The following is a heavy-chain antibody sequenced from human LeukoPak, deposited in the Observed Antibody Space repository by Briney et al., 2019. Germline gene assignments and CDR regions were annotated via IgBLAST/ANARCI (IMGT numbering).Heavy chain of an antibody. D-gene: IGHD3-22*01. CDR3: ARIRLDYSETRIDSFDI. CDR1: GFIVSNNY. CDR2: IYSGGST. V-gene: IGHV3-53*04. Sequence: PGGSLRLSCAASGFIVSNNYMSWVRQAPGKGLEWVSSIYSGGSTYYADSVKGRYTISRHNPNTLCLQMNSLKTEDTAVYYCARIRLDYSETRIDSFDIWGQGTMVTVSS. J-gene: IGHJ3*02.